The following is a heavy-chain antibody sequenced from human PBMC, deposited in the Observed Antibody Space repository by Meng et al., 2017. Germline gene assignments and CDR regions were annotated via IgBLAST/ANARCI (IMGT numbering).Heavy chain of an antibody. V-gene: IGHV4-34*01. CDR2: INHSGST. CDR3: ARRRGGSSDWFDP. Sequence: QVQLQQWGGGLLKPSGTLSLTCAVYGGSFSGYYWSWIRQPPGKGLEWIGEINHSGSTNYTPSLKSRVTISVDTSKNQFSLKLSSVTAADTAVYYCARRRGGSSDWFDPWGQGTLVTVSS. D-gene: IGHD6-6*01. J-gene: IGHJ5*02. CDR1: GGSFSGYY.